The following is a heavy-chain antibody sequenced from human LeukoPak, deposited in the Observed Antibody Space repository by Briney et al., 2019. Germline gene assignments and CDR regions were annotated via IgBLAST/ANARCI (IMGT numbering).Heavy chain of an antibody. CDR2: INWNGDST. Sequence: RPGGSLRLSCAASGFTFDDYGMSWVRQIPGKGLEWVSGINWNGDSTGYADSVKGRFTISRDNAKNSVYLQMNSLRAEDTALYHCARDGMAGNYMDVWGKGTTVTISS. V-gene: IGHV3-20*01. J-gene: IGHJ6*03. CDR1: GFTFDDYG. CDR3: ARDGMAGNYMDV. D-gene: IGHD6-19*01.